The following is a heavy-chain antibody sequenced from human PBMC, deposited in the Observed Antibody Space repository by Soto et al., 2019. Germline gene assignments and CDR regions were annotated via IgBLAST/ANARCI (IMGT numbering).Heavy chain of an antibody. CDR1: GLTLSSDW. Sequence: GSLRLSCAASGLTLSSDWRNWVRQAPGKGLEWVANIKEDGSERYYVDSVRGRFTISRDNGKNSLYLQMNSLTADDTAVYSCVASRGWLFDTWGQGTLVTVSS. J-gene: IGHJ4*02. V-gene: IGHV3-7*03. CDR3: VASRGWLFDT. D-gene: IGHD5-12*01. CDR2: IKEDGSER.